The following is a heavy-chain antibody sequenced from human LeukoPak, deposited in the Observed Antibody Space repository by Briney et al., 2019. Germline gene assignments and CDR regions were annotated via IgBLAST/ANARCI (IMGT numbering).Heavy chain of an antibody. J-gene: IGHJ4*02. V-gene: IGHV1-2*02. CDR2: INPNSGGT. CDR3: ARDALGSYDY. CDR1: GYTFTGYY. Sequence: ASVKVSCKASGYTFTGYYMHWVRQAPGQGLEWMGWINPNSGGTNYAQKFLGRVTMTRDTSISTAYMELSRLRADDTAVYYCARDALGSYDYWGQGTLVTVSS. D-gene: IGHD3-10*01.